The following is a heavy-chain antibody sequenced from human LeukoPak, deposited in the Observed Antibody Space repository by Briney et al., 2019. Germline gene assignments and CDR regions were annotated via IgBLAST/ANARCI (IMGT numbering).Heavy chain of an antibody. V-gene: IGHV3-23*01. D-gene: IGHD3-10*01. J-gene: IGHJ4*02. CDR3: AKDPTYYYGSSHFDY. CDR2: ISGSGGST. CDR1: GFTFSSYA. Sequence: GGSLRLSCAASGFTFSSYAMSWVRQAPGKGLEWVSAISGSGGSTYYADSVEGRFTISRDNSKNTLYLQMNSLRAEDTAVYYCAKDPTYYYGSSHFDYWGQGTLVTVSS.